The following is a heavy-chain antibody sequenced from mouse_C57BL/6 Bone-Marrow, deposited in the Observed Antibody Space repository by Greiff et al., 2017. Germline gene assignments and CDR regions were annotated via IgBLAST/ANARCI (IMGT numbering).Heavy chain of an antibody. V-gene: IGHV1-15*01. CDR3: TRDEGNSGFYSYYFDY. CDR1: GYTFTDYE. Sequence: VQLQQSGAELVRPGASVTLSCKASGYTFTDYEMHWVKQTPVHGLEWIGAIDPETGGTAYNQKFKGKAILTADKSSSTAYMELRSLTSEDSAVXYCTRDEGNSGFYSYYFDYWGQGTTLTVSS. D-gene: IGHD2-1*01. CDR2: IDPETGGT. J-gene: IGHJ2*01.